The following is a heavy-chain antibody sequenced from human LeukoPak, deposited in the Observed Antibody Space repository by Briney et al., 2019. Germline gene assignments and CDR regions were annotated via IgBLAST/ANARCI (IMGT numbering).Heavy chain of an antibody. D-gene: IGHD2-2*01. CDR1: GGSVSSGSYY. J-gene: IGHJ5*02. V-gene: IGHV4-61*01. CDR3: ARAPGVLGYCSSTSCYAEGSGWFDP. Sequence: PSETLSLTCTVSGGSVSSGSYYWSWIRQPPGKGREWIGYIYYSGSTNYNPSLKSRVTISVDTSKNQFSLKLSSVTAADTAVYYCARAPGVLGYCSSTSCYAEGSGWFDPWGQGTLVTVSS. CDR2: IYYSGST.